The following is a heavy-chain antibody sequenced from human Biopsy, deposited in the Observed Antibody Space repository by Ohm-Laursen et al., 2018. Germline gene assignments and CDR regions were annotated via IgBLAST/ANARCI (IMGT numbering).Heavy chain of an antibody. D-gene: IGHD6-13*01. Sequence: SLRLSCAASGFSFDNHVMHWVRQAPGKGLEWVSGISWNNDSIGYADSVKGRFTISRDNAKNSLYLQMNSLRSEDTALYYCAKDRYPSSWHYYYGMDVWGQGTTVTVSS. CDR1: GFSFDNHV. CDR3: AKDRYPSSWHYYYGMDV. V-gene: IGHV3-9*01. J-gene: IGHJ6*02. CDR2: ISWNNDSI.